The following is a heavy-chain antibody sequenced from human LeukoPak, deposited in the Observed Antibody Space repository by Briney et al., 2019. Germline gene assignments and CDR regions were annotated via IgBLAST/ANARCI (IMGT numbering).Heavy chain of an antibody. J-gene: IGHJ4*02. CDR3: AMLASQYLTSWFDY. CDR2: ITVGGGDT. Sequence: GGSLRLSCATSGFTFSSSAMTWVRQAPGKGLEWVSTITVGGGDTNYADSVKGRFTISRDNSKNTLYLQLNSLRPEDTAVYYCAMLASQYLTSWFDYWGQGTLVTVPS. CDR1: GFTFSSSA. V-gene: IGHV3-23*01. D-gene: IGHD2/OR15-2a*01.